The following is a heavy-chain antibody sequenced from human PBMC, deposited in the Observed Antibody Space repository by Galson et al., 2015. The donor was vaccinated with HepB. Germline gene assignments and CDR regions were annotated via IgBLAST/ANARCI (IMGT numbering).Heavy chain of an antibody. CDR2: ISYDGRNK. CDR1: GFTFSSYA. V-gene: IGHV3-30*14. J-gene: IGHJ4*02. Sequence: SLRLSCAASGFTFSSYALHWVRQAPGKGLEWVTLISYDGRNKYYADSVKGRFTISRDNSKNTLYLQMNSLRAEDTAVYYCAREVQEAYYYGSGDINYFDYWGQGTLIAVSS. CDR3: AREVQEAYYYGSGDINYFDY. D-gene: IGHD3-10*01.